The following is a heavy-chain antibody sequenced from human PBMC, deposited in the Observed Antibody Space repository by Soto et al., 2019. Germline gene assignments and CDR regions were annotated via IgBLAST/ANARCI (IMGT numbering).Heavy chain of an antibody. V-gene: IGHV1-18*01. Sequence: QVQLVQSGAEVKKPGASVKVSCKASGYTFTSYGISWVRQAPGQGLEWMGWISAYNGNTNYAQKLQGRVTITTDTSTSTAYMELRSLRSDDTAVYYCARDRMVTTFRIGWRHDAFDIWGQGTMVTVSS. D-gene: IGHD4-17*01. CDR1: GYTFTSYG. CDR3: ARDRMVTTFRIGWRHDAFDI. J-gene: IGHJ3*02. CDR2: ISAYNGNT.